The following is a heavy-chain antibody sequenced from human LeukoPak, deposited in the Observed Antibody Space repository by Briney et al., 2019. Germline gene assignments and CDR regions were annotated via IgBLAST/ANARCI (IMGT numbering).Heavy chain of an antibody. CDR1: GFTFSSCS. CDR2: ISSSSSYI. V-gene: IGHV3-21*01. D-gene: IGHD3-16*01. Sequence: PGGSLRLSCAASGFTFSSCSMNWVRQAPGKGLEWVSSISSSSSYIYYADSVKGRFTISRDNTKNSIYLQMDSLRVEDTAVYYCERDDSVVTVSGMDVWGQGTTVTVSS. J-gene: IGHJ6*02. CDR3: ERDDSVVTVSGMDV.